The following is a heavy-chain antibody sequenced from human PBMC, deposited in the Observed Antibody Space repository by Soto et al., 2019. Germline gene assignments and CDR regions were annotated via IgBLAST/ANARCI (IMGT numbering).Heavy chain of an antibody. CDR1: GFTFSSDW. CDR3: AREVYPGDCSFDY. CDR2: SNSDGSST. D-gene: IGHD2-21*01. J-gene: IGHJ4*02. V-gene: IGHV3-74*01. Sequence: EVQLVESGGGLVQPGGSLRLSCAASGFTFSSDWMHWVRQAPGKGLVWVSRSNSDGSSTTYAESVKGRFTISRDNAKNTLYLQMNSLRAEDTAVYYCAREVYPGDCSFDYWGQGTLVTVSS.